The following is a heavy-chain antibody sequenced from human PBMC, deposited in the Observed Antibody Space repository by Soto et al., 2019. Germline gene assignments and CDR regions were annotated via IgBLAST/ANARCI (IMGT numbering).Heavy chain of an antibody. D-gene: IGHD3-16*01. J-gene: IGHJ4*02. Sequence: PSGTPSPTPPVPGGSLSSYYWSWVPQPPGKRLEWIGFMFHGGTTKYNPSLQSRVTLSLDTSNNQASLRLTSVTAADTAVYYCARERRGFGYIEYWGQGALVTVSS. V-gene: IGHV4-59*01. CDR1: GGSLSSYY. CDR3: ARERRGFGYIEY. CDR2: MFHGGTT.